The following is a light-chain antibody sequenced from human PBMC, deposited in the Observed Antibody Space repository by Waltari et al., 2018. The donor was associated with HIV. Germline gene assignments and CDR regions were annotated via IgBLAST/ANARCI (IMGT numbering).Light chain of an antibody. CDR2: GAS. J-gene: IGKJ2*01. CDR1: ESILTPY. CDR3: QHCGDASNT. Sequence: SSRASESILTPYFAWYQRSPGQPPRLLISGASSRANCVPDRVSGSGSETDFTLTLSRLEPEDFAVYYCQHCGDASNTFRQGTKLE. V-gene: IGKV3-20*01.